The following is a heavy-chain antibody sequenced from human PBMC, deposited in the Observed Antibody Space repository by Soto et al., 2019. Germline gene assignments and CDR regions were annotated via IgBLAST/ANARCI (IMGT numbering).Heavy chain of an antibody. Sequence: SETLSLTCAVYGGSFSGYYWSWIRQPPGKGLEWIGEINHSGSTNYNPSLKSRVTISVDTSKNQFSLKLSSVTAADTAVYYCATRYCSSTSCYNTAWFDPWGQGTLVTVSS. CDR3: ATRYCSSTSCYNTAWFDP. J-gene: IGHJ5*02. D-gene: IGHD2-2*02. CDR1: GGSFSGYY. V-gene: IGHV4-34*01. CDR2: INHSGST.